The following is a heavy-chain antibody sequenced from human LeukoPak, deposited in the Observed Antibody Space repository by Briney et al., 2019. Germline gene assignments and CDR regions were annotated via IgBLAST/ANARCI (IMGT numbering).Heavy chain of an antibody. V-gene: IGHV1-18*01. CDR1: GYTFTSYG. CDR2: ISAYNGNT. CDR3: ARSEQAGYSYGYLVGYYYYYMDV. Sequence: ASVKVSCKASGYTFTSYGISWVRQAPGQGLEWMGWISAYNGNTNYAQKLQGRVTMTTDTSTSTAYMELRSLRSDDTAVYYCARSEQAGYSYGYLVGYYYYYMDVWGKGTTVTISS. D-gene: IGHD5-18*01. J-gene: IGHJ6*03.